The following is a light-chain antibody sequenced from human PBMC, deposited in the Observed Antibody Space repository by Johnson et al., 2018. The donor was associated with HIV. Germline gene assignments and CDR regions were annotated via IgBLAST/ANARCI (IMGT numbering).Light chain of an antibody. V-gene: IGLV1-51*01. J-gene: IGLJ1*01. CDR3: GTCDSSLGAGGCV. CDR1: SSNIGNNY. Sequence: QSVLTQPPSVSEAPGQKVTISCSGRSSNIGNNYVSWYQQLPGTAPKLLIYDNNKRPSGIPDRFSGSKYGTSATLGITGLQTGDEADYYCGTCDSSLGAGGCVVGTGTKVTCL. CDR2: DNN.